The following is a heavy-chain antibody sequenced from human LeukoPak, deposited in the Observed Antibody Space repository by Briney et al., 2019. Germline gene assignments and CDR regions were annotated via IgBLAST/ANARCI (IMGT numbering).Heavy chain of an antibody. CDR1: GYTFTSYG. J-gene: IGHJ4*02. Sequence: GASVKVSCKASGYTFTSYGISWVRQAPGQGLEWMGWINPNSGGTNYAQKFQGRVTMTRDTSISTAYMELSRLRSDDTAVYYCARLVGRFGELFWIRFDYWGQGTLVTVSS. CDR3: ARLVGRFGELFWIRFDY. D-gene: IGHD3-10*01. CDR2: INPNSGGT. V-gene: IGHV1-2*02.